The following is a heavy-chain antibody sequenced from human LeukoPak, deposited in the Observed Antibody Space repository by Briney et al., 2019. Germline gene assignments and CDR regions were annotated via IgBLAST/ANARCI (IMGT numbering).Heavy chain of an antibody. D-gene: IGHD3-10*01. CDR2: ISGSGGST. Sequence: GGSLRLSCAASGFPFSTYDMHWVRQAPGQGLEWVSAISGSGGSTYYADSVKGRFTISRDNSKNTLYLQMNSLRAEDTAVYYCAKILLVRGVPLYHWGPGTLVTVSS. CDR3: AKILLVRGVPLYH. J-gene: IGHJ1*01. V-gene: IGHV3-23*01. CDR1: GFPFSTYD.